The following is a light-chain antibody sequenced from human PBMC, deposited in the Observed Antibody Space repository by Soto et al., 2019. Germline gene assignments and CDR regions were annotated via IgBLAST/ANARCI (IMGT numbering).Light chain of an antibody. Sequence: SYELTQPPSVSVSPGQTASITCSGHKLGNKYACWYQRKPGQSPVLVIYQDTKRPSGIPERFSGSNSGNTATLTISGTQAXXXADYYCQAWDSSTVVFGGGTKLTV. J-gene: IGLJ2*01. CDR1: KLGNKY. CDR3: QAWDSSTVV. CDR2: QDT. V-gene: IGLV3-1*01.